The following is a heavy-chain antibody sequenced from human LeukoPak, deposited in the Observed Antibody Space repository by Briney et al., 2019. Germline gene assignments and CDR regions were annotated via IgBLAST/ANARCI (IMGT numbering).Heavy chain of an antibody. CDR3: ARGGGYASPIGY. D-gene: IGHD5-12*01. CDR1: RGALSAYN. CDR2: KYNSGRA. Sequence: TLSLTCTLSRGALSAYNWSSIPETPGKGLEWSGYKYNSGRANYNPSLKSRVTISVGTSKNQFSLKLSSVTAPDTAVYYCARGGGYASPIGYWGQGALVTVSS. V-gene: IGHV4-59*01. J-gene: IGHJ4*02.